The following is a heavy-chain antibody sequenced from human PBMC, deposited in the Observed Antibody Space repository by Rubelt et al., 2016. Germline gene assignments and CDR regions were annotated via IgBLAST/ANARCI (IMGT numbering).Heavy chain of an antibody. V-gene: IGHV1-18*01. D-gene: IGHD2-15*01. CDR2: ISAYNGDT. CDR3: AMLSTGVAWKGFDP. J-gene: IGHJ5*02. CDR1: GYTFTSYG. Sequence: QVQLVQSGAEVKKPGASVKVSCKASGYTFTSYGISWVRQAPGQGLEWMGWISAYNGDTKYGQKLKGRVTSTADESTSTAYMELSSLRSEETAVYYCAMLSTGVAWKGFDPWGQGTLVTVSS.